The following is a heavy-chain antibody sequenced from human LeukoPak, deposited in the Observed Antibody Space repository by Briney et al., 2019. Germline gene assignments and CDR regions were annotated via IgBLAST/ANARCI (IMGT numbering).Heavy chain of an antibody. CDR2: IYYSGST. V-gene: IGHV4-39*01. J-gene: IGHJ6*03. CDR1: GGSISSSSYY. D-gene: IGHD6-13*01. Sequence: PSETLSLTCTVSGGSISSSSYYWGWIRQPPGKGLEWIGSIYYSGSTYYNPSLKSRVTISVDTSKNQFSLKLSSVTAADTAVYYCARGSDSSSWYDYYYYYYMDVWGKGTTVTVSS. CDR3: ARGSDSSSWYDYYYYYYMDV.